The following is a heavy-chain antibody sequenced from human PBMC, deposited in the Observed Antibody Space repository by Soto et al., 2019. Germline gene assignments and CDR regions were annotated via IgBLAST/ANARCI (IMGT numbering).Heavy chain of an antibody. CDR3: AGEPLQRNGTDV. CDR1: AGPFSSYT. V-gene: IGHV1-69*08. CDR2: IIPILGIA. D-gene: IGHD5-18*01. Sequence: QVQLVQSGAEVKKPGSSVKVSCKASAGPFSSYTISWVRQAPGQGLEWMGRIIPILGIANYAQKFQGRVTITADKSTSTAYMELSSLRSEDTAVYYCAGEPLQRNGTDVWGQGTTVTVSS. J-gene: IGHJ6*02.